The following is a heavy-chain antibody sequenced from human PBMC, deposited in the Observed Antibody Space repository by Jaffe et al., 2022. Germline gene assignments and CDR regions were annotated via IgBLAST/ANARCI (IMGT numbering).Heavy chain of an antibody. J-gene: IGHJ5*02. V-gene: IGHV3-30*18. Sequence: QVQLVESGGGVVQPGRSLRLSCAASGFTFSSYGMHWVRQAPGKGLEWVAVISYDGSNKYYADSVKGRFTISRDNSKNTLYLQMNSLRAEDTAVYYCAKDGKVGWQQLVRGYNWFDPWGQGTLVTVSS. CDR2: ISYDGSNK. D-gene: IGHD6-13*01. CDR3: AKDGKVGWQQLVRGYNWFDP. CDR1: GFTFSSYG.